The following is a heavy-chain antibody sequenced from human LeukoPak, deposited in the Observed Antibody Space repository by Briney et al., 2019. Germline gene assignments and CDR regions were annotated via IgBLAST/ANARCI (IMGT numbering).Heavy chain of an antibody. CDR3: AKALRAYYFDY. CDR1: GFTYISYA. V-gene: IGHV3-23*01. J-gene: IGHJ4*02. CDR2: ISGSGGGT. Sequence: PGGSLRLSCAASGFTYISYAMSWVRQAPGKGLEWVSGISGSGGGTYYADSVKGRFTISRDNSKNTLYLQMNSLRAEDTAVYYCAKALRAYYFDYWGQGTLVTVSS.